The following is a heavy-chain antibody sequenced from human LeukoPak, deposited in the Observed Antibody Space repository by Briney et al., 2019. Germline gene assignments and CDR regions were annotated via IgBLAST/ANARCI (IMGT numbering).Heavy chain of an antibody. J-gene: IGHJ4*02. CDR1: GGSINSYY. V-gene: IGHV4-30-4*01. D-gene: IGHD4-23*01. CDR3: ARDLLNEGNHLDY. Sequence: SETLSLTCTVSGGSINSYYWSWIRQPPGKGLEWIGYIYYSGSTYYNPSLKSRVTISVDTSKNQFSLKLSSVTAADTAVYYCARDLLNEGNHLDYWGQGTLVTVSS. CDR2: IYYSGST.